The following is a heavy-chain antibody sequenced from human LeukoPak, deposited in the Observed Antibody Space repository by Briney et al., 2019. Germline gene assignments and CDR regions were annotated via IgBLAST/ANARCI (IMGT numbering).Heavy chain of an antibody. V-gene: IGHV4-59*01. CDR2: IYYSGST. J-gene: IGHJ4*02. CDR1: GGSISSYY. Sequence: SETLSLTCTVSGGSISSYYWSWIRQPPGKGLEWLEYIYYSGSTNYNPSLKSRVTISVDTSKNQFSLKLSSVTAADTAVYYCARIRGYDILTGLGFDYWGQGTLVTVSS. D-gene: IGHD3-9*01. CDR3: ARIRGYDILTGLGFDY.